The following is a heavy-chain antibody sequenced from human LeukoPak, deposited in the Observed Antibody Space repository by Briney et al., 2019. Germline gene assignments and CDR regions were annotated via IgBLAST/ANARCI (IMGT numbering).Heavy chain of an antibody. CDR1: EFTFSYAW. V-gene: IGHV3-15*01. CDR3: TTDFFGAPHGDY. CDR2: IKTKTDGGTT. Sequence: GGSLRLSCAASEFTFSYAWMSWVRQAPGKGLEWVGRIKTKTDGGTTDYVAPVKGRFTISRDDSKNTLYLQMNSLKTEDTAVYYCTTDFFGAPHGDYWGQGTLVTVSS. D-gene: IGHD3-16*01. J-gene: IGHJ4*02.